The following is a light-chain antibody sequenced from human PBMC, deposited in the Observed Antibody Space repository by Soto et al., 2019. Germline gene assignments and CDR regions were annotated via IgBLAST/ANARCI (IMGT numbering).Light chain of an antibody. Sequence: QAVVTQEPSLTVSPGGTVTLTCGSSTGAVTSGHYPYWFQQKPGQAPRTPIYDTSNKHSWTPARFSGSLLGGKAALTLSGAQPEDEAEYYCLLSYSGAQVFGGGTKVTVL. CDR3: LLSYSGAQV. J-gene: IGLJ2*01. CDR1: TGAVTSGHY. V-gene: IGLV7-46*01. CDR2: DTS.